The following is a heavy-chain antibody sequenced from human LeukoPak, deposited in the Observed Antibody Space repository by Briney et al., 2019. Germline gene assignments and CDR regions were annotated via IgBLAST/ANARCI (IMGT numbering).Heavy chain of an antibody. V-gene: IGHV4-59*01. CDR3: ARLYDYVWGSYPSNWFDP. CDR2: IYYSGRT. J-gene: IGHJ5*02. Sequence: SETLSFTCTVSGGSISSYYWSWIRQPPGKGLEWIGYIYYSGRTTYNPPLNSRVTISVDTSKKPFSMNLSSVTAADTAVYYCARLYDYVWGSYPSNWFDPRGQGTLVTVSS. D-gene: IGHD3-16*02. CDR1: GGSISSYY.